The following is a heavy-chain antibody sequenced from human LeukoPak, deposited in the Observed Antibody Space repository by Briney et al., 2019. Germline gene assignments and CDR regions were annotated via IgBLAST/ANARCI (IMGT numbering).Heavy chain of an antibody. Sequence: TGGSLRLSCAASGFTFSGNYMSWIRQAPGKGLEWVSYISSSGNTTKNADSVKGRFTITRDNAKNSLYLQMNSLRAEDTAVYYCARDGGSAWFLDYWGQGTLVIVSS. CDR3: ARDGGSAWFLDY. D-gene: IGHD6-19*01. CDR2: ISSSGNTT. CDR1: GFTFSGNY. V-gene: IGHV3-11*04. J-gene: IGHJ4*02.